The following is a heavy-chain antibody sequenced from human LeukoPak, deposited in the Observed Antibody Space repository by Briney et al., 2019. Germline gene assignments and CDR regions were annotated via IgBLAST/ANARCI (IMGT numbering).Heavy chain of an antibody. Sequence: GGSLRLSCAASGFTFTSYAMNWVRRAPGKGLEWVSSISGSGGRTYYADSVKGRFTISRDNSKNTLYLQMNSLRAEDTAVYYCAKPARTDAFDIWGQGTMVTVSS. J-gene: IGHJ3*02. CDR2: ISGSGGRT. CDR3: AKPARTDAFDI. D-gene: IGHD1-14*01. V-gene: IGHV3-23*01. CDR1: GFTFTSYA.